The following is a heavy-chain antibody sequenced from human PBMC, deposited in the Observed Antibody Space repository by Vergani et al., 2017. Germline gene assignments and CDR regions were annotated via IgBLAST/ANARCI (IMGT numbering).Heavy chain of an antibody. CDR2: IIPIFGTA. Sequence: QVQLVESGGGVVQPGRSLRLSCAASGFTFSSYAISWVRQAPGQGLEWMGGIIPIFGTANYAPKFQGRVTITADESTSTGYMELSSLRSEDTAVYYCARGLDIVVVPAAIPYYYMDVWGKGTTVTVSS. D-gene: IGHD2-2*03. V-gene: IGHV1-69*01. J-gene: IGHJ6*03. CDR3: ARGLDIVVVPAAIPYYYMDV. CDR1: GFTFSSYA.